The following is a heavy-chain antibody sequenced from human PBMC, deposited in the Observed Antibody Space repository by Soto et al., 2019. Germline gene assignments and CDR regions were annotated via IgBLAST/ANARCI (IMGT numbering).Heavy chain of an antibody. V-gene: IGHV4-59*08. CDR2: IYYSGST. Sequence: SETLSLTCTVSGGSISSYYWSWIRQPPGKGLEWVGYIYYSGSTNYNPSIKSRVTISVDTSKNQFSLKLSSVTAADTAVYYCARSILTGYYTYFDYWGQGTLVTVSS. J-gene: IGHJ4*02. CDR1: GGSISSYY. D-gene: IGHD3-9*01. CDR3: ARSILTGYYTYFDY.